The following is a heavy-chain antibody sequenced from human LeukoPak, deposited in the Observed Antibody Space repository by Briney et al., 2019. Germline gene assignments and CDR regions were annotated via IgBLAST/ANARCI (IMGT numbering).Heavy chain of an antibody. CDR1: GFTFSSHS. CDR3: PRHYYDSSGYKY. V-gene: IGHV3-21*01. J-gene: IGHJ4*02. Sequence: PGGSMRLSCAASGFTFSSHSMNWVRQAPGKGLEWVSSISSSSRYIYYANSVKGRFTISRDNAKNSLYLQMTGLRAEDRAVYYGPRHYYDSSGYKYWGQGTLVTVSP. D-gene: IGHD3-22*01. CDR2: ISSSSRYI.